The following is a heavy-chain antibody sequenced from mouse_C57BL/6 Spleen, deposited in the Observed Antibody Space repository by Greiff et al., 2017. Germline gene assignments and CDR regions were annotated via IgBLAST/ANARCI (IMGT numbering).Heavy chain of an antibody. Sequence: EVKLVESGGDLVKPGGSLTLSCAASGFTFSSYGMSWVRQTPDKRLEWVATISSGGSYTYYPDSVKGRFTISRDNAKNTLYLQMSSLKSEDTAMYYCARQVDYFDYWGQGTTLTVSS. V-gene: IGHV5-6*02. CDR1: GFTFSSYG. CDR3: ARQVDYFDY. D-gene: IGHD1-1*02. J-gene: IGHJ2*01. CDR2: ISSGGSYT.